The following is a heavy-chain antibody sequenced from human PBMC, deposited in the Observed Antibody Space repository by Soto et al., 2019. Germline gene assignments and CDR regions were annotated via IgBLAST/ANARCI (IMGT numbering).Heavy chain of an antibody. CDR3: AGEREGSSWYYFDY. CDR2: IYYSGST. J-gene: IGHJ4*02. V-gene: IGHV4-31*03. Sequence: SETLSLTCTVSGGSISSGGYYWSWIRQHPGKGLEWIGYIYYSGSTYYNPSLKSRVTISVDTSKNQFSLKLSSVTAADTAVYYCAGEREGSSWYYFDYWGQGTLVTVSS. CDR1: GGSISSGGYY. D-gene: IGHD6-13*01.